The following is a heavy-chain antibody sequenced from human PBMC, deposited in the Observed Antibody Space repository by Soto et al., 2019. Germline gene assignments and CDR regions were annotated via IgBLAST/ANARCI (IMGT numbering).Heavy chain of an antibody. J-gene: IGHJ5*02. CDR1: EGSISSYY. V-gene: IGHV4-59*08. CDR3: ARQEVSLRGILTGYYVWFDP. CDR2: IYYSATT. D-gene: IGHD3-9*01. Sequence: SETMSAPWSVAEGSISSYYGIRIRKTPGKGLEWIGYIYYSATTNYNPSLKSRVTIFVDTSKNQFSLRLSSVTAADTAVYYCARQEVSLRGILTGYYVWFDPWGQGTLVTVSS.